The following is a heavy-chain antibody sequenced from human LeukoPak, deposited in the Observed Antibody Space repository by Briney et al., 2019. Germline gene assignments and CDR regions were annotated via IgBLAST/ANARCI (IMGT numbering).Heavy chain of an antibody. Sequence: GSLRLSCAASGFLFSSYGMHWVRQSPGKGLDWVAAIWYDENKTHYADSVKGRFTISRDSSENTLYLQMTSLRAEDAAIYYCVKDLVPAASSRWFDSWGQGTLVTVSS. CDR3: VKDLVPAASSRWFDS. D-gene: IGHD2-2*01. CDR1: GFLFSSYG. J-gene: IGHJ5*01. CDR2: IWYDENKT. V-gene: IGHV3-33*06.